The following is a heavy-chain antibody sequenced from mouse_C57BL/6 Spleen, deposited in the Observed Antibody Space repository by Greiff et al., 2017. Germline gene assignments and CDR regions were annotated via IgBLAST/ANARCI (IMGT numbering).Heavy chain of an antibody. V-gene: IGHV1-80*01. CDR3: ASGEVYYSNYERGAMDY. CDR1: GYAFSSYW. CDR2: LYPGDGDT. J-gene: IGHJ4*01. D-gene: IGHD2-5*01. Sequence: QVQLQQSGAELVKPGASVKISCKASGYAFSSYWMNWVKQRPGKGLEWIGQLYPGDGDTNYNGKFKGKATLTADKSSSTAYMQLSSLTSEDSAVYFCASGEVYYSNYERGAMDYWGQGTSVTVSS.